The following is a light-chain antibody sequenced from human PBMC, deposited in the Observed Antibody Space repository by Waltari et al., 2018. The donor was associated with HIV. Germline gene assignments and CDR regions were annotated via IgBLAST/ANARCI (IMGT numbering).Light chain of an antibody. Sequence: QSVLTQPPSASGTPGQRVTISCSGSNSNIGSKDVYWFQHLPGTAPKLLIYGTNQRRPGVPDRFSGSKSGTSASLAISGLRSDDEADYYCAAWDDTLSSYVFGTGTTVTV. CDR1: NSNIGSKD. CDR3: AAWDDTLSSYV. J-gene: IGLJ1*01. V-gene: IGLV1-47*01. CDR2: GTN.